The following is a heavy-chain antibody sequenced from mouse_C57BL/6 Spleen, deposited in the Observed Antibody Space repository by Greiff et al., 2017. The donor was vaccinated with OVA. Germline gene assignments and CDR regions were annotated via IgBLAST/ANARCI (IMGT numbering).Heavy chain of an antibody. CDR2: INPNNGGT. CDR3: ARDSSGYRDFDY. D-gene: IGHD3-2*02. CDR1: GYTFTDYY. V-gene: IGHV1-26*01. Sequence: EVQLQQSGPELVKPGASVKISCKASGYTFTDYYMNWVKQSHGKSLEWIGDINPNNGGTSYNQKFKGKATLTVDKSSSTAYMELRSLTSEDSAVYYCARDSSGYRDFDYWGQGTTLTVSS. J-gene: IGHJ2*01.